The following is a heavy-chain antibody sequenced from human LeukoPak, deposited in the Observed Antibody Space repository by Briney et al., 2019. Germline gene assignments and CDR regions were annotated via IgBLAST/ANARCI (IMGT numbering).Heavy chain of an antibody. CDR1: GFTLSSYE. CDR2: ISSSGSSI. D-gene: IGHD5-12*01. V-gene: IGHV3-48*03. J-gene: IGHJ4*02. CDR3: ARGGYERSLAN. Sequence: PGGSLRLSCAVSGFTLSSYEMNWVRQAPGKGLEWVSHISSSGSSIYYADSVMGRFTISRDNAKNSLYLQMNSLRAEDTAVYYCARGGYERSLANWGQGILVTVSS.